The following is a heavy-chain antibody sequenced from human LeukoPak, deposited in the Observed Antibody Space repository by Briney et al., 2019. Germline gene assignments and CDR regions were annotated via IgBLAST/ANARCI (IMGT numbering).Heavy chain of an antibody. J-gene: IGHJ4*02. D-gene: IGHD6-6*01. Sequence: ASVKVSCKASGYTFTSYGISWVRQAPGQGLEWMGWISAYNGNTNYAQKLQGRVTMTTDTSTSTAYMELRSLRSDDTAVYYCARGRSQYSSPSSLDYWGQGTLVTVSP. CDR3: ARGRSQYSSPSSLDY. V-gene: IGHV1-18*01. CDR2: ISAYNGNT. CDR1: GYTFTSYG.